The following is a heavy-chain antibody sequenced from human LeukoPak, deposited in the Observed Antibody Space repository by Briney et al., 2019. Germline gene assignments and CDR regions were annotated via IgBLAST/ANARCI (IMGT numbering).Heavy chain of an antibody. CDR1: GFTFNNYA. CDR3: ARELFSGSYYNPFDY. CDR2: IGAGSTT. J-gene: IGHJ4*02. D-gene: IGHD3-10*01. Sequence: PGGSLRLSCAASGFTFNNYAMNWVRQAPGEGLQWVSGIGAGSTTSYADSVKGRFTISRDNAKNTLYLQMNSLRAEDRAVYYCARELFSGSYYNPFDYWGQGTLVTVSS. V-gene: IGHV3-74*01.